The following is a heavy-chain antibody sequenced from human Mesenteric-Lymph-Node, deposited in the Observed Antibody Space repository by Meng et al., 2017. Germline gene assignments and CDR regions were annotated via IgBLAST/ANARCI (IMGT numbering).Heavy chain of an antibody. CDR1: GGSISSGGYY. Sequence: QGQLQESGPGLVKPSGTLSLTCAVSGGSISSGGYYWSWIRQHPGKGLEWIGYIHHSGSTNYNPSLKSRVTISVDTSKNQFSLRLSSVTAADTAVYYCARNYYFDYWGQGTLVTVSS. CDR3: ARNYYFDY. CDR2: IHHSGST. J-gene: IGHJ4*02. V-gene: IGHV4-30-4*08.